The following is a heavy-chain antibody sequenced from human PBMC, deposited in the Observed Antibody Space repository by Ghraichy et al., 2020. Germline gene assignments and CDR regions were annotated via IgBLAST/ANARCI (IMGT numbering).Heavy chain of an antibody. CDR2: INSDGSST. CDR3: ARELAARPYYYYGMDV. D-gene: IGHD6-6*01. V-gene: IGHV3-74*01. Sequence: GESLNISCAASGFTFSSYWMHWVRQAPGKGLVWVSRINSDGSSTSYADSVKGRFTISRDNAKNTLYLQMNSLRAEDTAVYYCARELAARPYYYYGMDVWGQGTTVTVSS. J-gene: IGHJ6*02. CDR1: GFTFSSYW.